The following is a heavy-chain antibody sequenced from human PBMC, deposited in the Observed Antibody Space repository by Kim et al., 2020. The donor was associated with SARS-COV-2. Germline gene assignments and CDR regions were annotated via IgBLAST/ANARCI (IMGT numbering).Heavy chain of an antibody. J-gene: IGHJ4*02. V-gene: IGHV3-23*01. CDR3: AKTGQQLLNTGWLKGLDF. D-gene: IGHD6-19*01. CDR1: GFTFSTYF. CDR2: ISGNSDRT. Sequence: GGSLRLSCTASGFTFSTYFMAWVRQAPGKGLEWVSAISGNSDRTHYADSVKGRLTISRDNSKNTLFLQMNSLRAEDTAVYFCAKTGQQLLNTGWLKGLDFWGQGVLVTVSS.